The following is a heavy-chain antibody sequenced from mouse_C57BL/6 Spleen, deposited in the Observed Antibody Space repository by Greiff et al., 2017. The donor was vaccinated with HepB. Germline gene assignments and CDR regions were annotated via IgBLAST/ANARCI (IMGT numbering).Heavy chain of an antibody. J-gene: IGHJ3*01. D-gene: IGHD2-3*01. CDR3: ARDDGYYLFAY. CDR1: GFTFSSYA. V-gene: IGHV5-4*01. Sequence: EVKLVESGGGLVKPGGSLKLSCAASGFTFSSYAMSWVRQTPEKRLEWIATISDGGSYTYYPDNVKGRFTISRDNAKNNLYLQMSHLKSEDTAMYYCARDDGYYLFAYWGQGTLVTVSA. CDR2: ISDGGSYT.